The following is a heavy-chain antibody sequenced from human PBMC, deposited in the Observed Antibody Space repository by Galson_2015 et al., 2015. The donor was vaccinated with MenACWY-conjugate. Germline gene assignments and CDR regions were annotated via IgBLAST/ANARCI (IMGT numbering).Heavy chain of an antibody. CDR2: IYYSGST. V-gene: IGHV4-39*01. Sequence: ETLSLTCPVSGGSISSRSYYWGWIRQPPGKGLEWIGSIYYSGSTYYNPSLKSRVTISVDTSKNQFSLKLSSVTAADTAVYYCARQNGGNSAFLTGWYFQHWGQGTLVTVSS. CDR1: GGSISSRSYY. J-gene: IGHJ1*01. D-gene: IGHD4-23*01. CDR3: ARQNGGNSAFLTGWYFQH.